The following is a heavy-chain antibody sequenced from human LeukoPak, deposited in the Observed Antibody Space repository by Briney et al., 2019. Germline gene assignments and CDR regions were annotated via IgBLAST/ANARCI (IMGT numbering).Heavy chain of an antibody. V-gene: IGHV3-33*01. CDR2: IWYDGSNK. CDR1: GFTFSSYG. J-gene: IGHJ4*02. Sequence: GGSLRLSCAAFGFTFSSYGMHWVRQAPGKGLEWVAVIWYDGSNKYYADSVKGRFTISRDNSKNTLYLQMNSLRAEDTAVYYCARARMATIFLDYWGQGTLVTVSS. CDR3: ARARMATIFLDY. D-gene: IGHD5-24*01.